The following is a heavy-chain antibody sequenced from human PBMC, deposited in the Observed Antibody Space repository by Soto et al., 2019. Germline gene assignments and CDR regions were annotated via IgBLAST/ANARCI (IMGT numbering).Heavy chain of an antibody. CDR1: GGSISNSNW. J-gene: IGHJ4*01. V-gene: IGHV4-4*02. D-gene: IGHD3-22*01. CDR2: IYHSGST. Sequence: SETLSLTCVVSGGSISNSNWWSWVRQPPGKGLEWIGEIYHSGSTNYNASLKSRVTISVDKSKNQFSLKLRFVTAADTAVYYCASMLGYFDSSGHYPEFDYWGHGTLVTVSS. CDR3: ASMLGYFDSSGHYPEFDY.